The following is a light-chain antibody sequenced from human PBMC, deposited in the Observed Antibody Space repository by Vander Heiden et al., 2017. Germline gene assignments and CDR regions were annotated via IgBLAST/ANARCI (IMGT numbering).Light chain of an antibody. CDR1: SSNIGNNA. Sequence: SVLTQPPSVSEAPRPRVSISCSGSSSNIGNNAVYWYQQLPGKAPKLLIYYDDLVPSGVSDRFSGSKSGTSASLVISGLQSEDEANYHCTTWDDSLNGWVFGGGTKLTVL. V-gene: IGLV1-36*01. CDR3: TTWDDSLNGWV. J-gene: IGLJ3*02. CDR2: YDD.